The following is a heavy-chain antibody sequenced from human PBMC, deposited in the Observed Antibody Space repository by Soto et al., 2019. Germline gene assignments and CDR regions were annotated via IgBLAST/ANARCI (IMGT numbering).Heavy chain of an antibody. CDR1: GYTFTSYY. J-gene: IGHJ6*02. CDR3: ASTTMCYCGRLRSHFNGMDV. D-gene: IGHD1-26*01. V-gene: IGHV1-46*01. Sequence: GASVKVSCKASGYTFTSYYMHWVRQAPGQGLEWMGIINPSGGSTSYAQKFQGRVTMTRDTSTSTVYMELSSLRSEDTAVYYCASTTMCYCGRLRSHFNGMDVWGQGTTVTVSS. CDR2: INPSGGST.